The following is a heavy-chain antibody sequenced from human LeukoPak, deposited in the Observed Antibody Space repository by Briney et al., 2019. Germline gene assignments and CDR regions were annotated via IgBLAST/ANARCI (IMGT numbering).Heavy chain of an antibody. Sequence: SETLSLTCTVSGGSISSHYWSWIRQPPGKGLEWIGYIYYSGSTNYNPSLKSRVTISVDTSKNRFSLKLSSVTAADTAVYYCARSWIQLWPFDYWGQGTLVTVSS. D-gene: IGHD5-18*01. V-gene: IGHV4-59*11. CDR2: IYYSGST. CDR1: GGSISSHY. J-gene: IGHJ4*02. CDR3: ARSWIQLWPFDY.